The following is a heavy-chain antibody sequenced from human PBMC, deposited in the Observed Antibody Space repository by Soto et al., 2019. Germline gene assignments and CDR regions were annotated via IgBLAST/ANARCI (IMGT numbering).Heavy chain of an antibody. CDR2: IYYSGST. CDR1: GGSISSGDYY. V-gene: IGHV4-30-4*01. CDR3: ARSYDYGYNWFDP. J-gene: IGHJ5*02. D-gene: IGHD4-17*01. Sequence: QVQLQESGPGLVKPSQTLSLTCTVSGGSISSGDYYWSWIRQPPGKGLEWIGYIYYSGSTYYNPSLKSRVXXSXDXXKNQFSLKLSSVTAADTAVYYCARSYDYGYNWFDPWGQGTLVTVSS.